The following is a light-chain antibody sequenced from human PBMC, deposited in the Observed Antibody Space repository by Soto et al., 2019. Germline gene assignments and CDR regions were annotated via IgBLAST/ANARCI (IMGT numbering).Light chain of an antibody. CDR3: QKLNGDPPFT. V-gene: IGKV1-9*01. CDR2: AAA. Sequence: IQLTQSPSSLSASVGDRVTFTCRASQDIDSYLGWYQQMPGKAPKLLISAAATLQSGVPPRFSGSGSGTEFTLTISSLQSEDFATYFCQKLNGDPPFTFGPGTTVEIK. J-gene: IGKJ3*01. CDR1: QDIDSY.